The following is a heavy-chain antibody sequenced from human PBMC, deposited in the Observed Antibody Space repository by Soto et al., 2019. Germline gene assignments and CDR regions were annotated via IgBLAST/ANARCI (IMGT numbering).Heavy chain of an antibody. J-gene: IGHJ4*02. V-gene: IGHV1-46*01. D-gene: IGHD6-19*01. CDR2: INPSGGST. Sequence: ASVKVSCKASGYTFTSYYMHWVRQAPGQGLEWMGIINPSGGSTSYAQKFQSRDTITRDTSTSTDYIELSSMRSDDTAVYYCARAVAVPADFDYWGQGTLVTVSS. CDR1: GYTFTSYY. CDR3: ARAVAVPADFDY.